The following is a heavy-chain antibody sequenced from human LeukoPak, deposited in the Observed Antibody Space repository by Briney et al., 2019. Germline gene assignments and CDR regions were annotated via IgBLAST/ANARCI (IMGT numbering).Heavy chain of an antibody. V-gene: IGHV4-34*01. J-gene: IGHJ5*02. CDR2: INHSGST. D-gene: IGHD6-13*01. CDR3: ARGGGIAAAGSFNWFDP. CDR1: GGSFSGYY. Sequence: SETLSLTCAVYGGSFSGYYWSWIRQPPGKGLEWTGEINHSGSTNYNPSLKSRVTISVDTSKNQFSLKLSSVTAADTAVYYCARGGGIAAAGSFNWFDPWGQGTLVTVSS.